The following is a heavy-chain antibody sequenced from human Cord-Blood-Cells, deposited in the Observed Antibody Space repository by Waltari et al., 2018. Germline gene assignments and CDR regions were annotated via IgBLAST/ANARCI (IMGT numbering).Heavy chain of an antibody. CDR1: GYSISSGYY. D-gene: IGHD1-26*01. CDR2: IYHSGST. Sequence: QVQLQESGPGLVKPSETLSLTCAVSGYSISSGYYWGWIRQPPGKGLEWIGSIYHSGSTYYNPSLSSRVTISVDTSKNQCSLKLSSVTAADTAVYYCARRNDELSFDYWGQGTLVTVSS. CDR3: ARRNDELSFDY. V-gene: IGHV4-38-2*01. J-gene: IGHJ4*02.